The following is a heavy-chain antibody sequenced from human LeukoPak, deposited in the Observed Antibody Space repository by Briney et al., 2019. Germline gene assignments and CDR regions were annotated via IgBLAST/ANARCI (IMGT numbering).Heavy chain of an antibody. CDR2: ISAYNGNT. D-gene: IGHD5-12*01. CDR1: GYTFTSYG. CDR3: ARGSMVATKDPYYYYGMDV. Sequence: GASVKVSCKAPGYTFTSYGISWVRQAPGQGLEWMGWISAYNGNTNYAQKLQGRVTMTTDTSTSTAYMELRSLRSDDTAVYYCARGSMVATKDPYYYYGMDVWGQGTTVTVSS. V-gene: IGHV1-18*01. J-gene: IGHJ6*02.